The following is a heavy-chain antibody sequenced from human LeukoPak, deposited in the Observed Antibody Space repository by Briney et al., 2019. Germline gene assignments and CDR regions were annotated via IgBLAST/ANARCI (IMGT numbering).Heavy chain of an antibody. CDR1: GGSISSSNYY. V-gene: IGHV4-39*07. Sequence: PSETLSLTCTVSGGSISSSNYYWGWIRQSPGKGLEWIGSIYYGGSTYYNPSLKSRVTISVDTSKNQFSLKLSSVTAADTAVYYCARDLRKGPYHPFDYWGQGTLVTVSS. CDR3: ARDLRKGPYHPFDY. J-gene: IGHJ4*02. CDR2: IYYGGST. D-gene: IGHD4-17*01.